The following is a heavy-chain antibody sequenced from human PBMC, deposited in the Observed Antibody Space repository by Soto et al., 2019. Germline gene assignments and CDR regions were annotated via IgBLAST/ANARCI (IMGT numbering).Heavy chain of an antibody. CDR2: IYPGDSDT. V-gene: IGHV5-51*01. J-gene: IGHJ4*02. D-gene: IGHD6-13*01. CDR1: GYSFTSYW. CDR3: ARTPSYSRSWYGVFDY. Sequence: RGESLKISCKGSGYSFTSYWIGWVRQMPGKGLEWMGIIYPGDSDTRYSPSFQGQVTISADKSISTAYLQWSSLKASDTAMYYCARTPSYSRSWYGVFDYWAREPWSPSPQ.